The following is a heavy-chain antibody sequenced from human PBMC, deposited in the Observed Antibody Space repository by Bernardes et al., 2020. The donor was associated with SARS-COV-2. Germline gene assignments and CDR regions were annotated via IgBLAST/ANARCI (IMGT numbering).Heavy chain of an antibody. D-gene: IGHD3-10*01. J-gene: IGHJ6*02. Sequence: GGSLRLSCAASGFTFSNYAMSWVRQAPGKGLEWVSDISGPGRKYYDDYVRCRFTISRDNTKNTLHLQMNSLRAEDTAVYYCASVMATWNRGLFSNTYHFYGMDDWGQGTTVTVSS. CDR2: ISGPGRK. CDR3: ASVMATWNRGLFSNTYHFYGMDD. CDR1: GFTFSNYA. V-gene: IGHV3-23*01.